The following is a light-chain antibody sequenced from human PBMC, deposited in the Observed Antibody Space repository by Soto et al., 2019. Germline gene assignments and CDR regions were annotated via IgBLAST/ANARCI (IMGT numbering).Light chain of an antibody. CDR1: QGISNY. V-gene: IGKV1-27*01. Sequence: DIQMTQSPSSLSASVGDRVTITCRASQGISNYLAWYQQKPGKVHKLLIYAASTLQSGVPSRFNGSGSGTDFTLTIGSLQAEDVATYYCQRYNSAPWAFGQGTNVDIK. J-gene: IGKJ1*01. CDR2: AAS. CDR3: QRYNSAPWA.